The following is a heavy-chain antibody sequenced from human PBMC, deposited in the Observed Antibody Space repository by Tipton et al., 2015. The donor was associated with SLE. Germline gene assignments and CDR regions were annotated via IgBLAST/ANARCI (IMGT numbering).Heavy chain of an antibody. CDR1: GTSITGYY. Sequence: LSLTCTVSGTSITGYYWNWLRQPAGRGLELIVRIYTSGCTHANPSLKSRLTMSMDTSKNQFSLNLSSVTAADTAVYYCAVSYMSRGYGDFGLDVWGQGTTVTVSS. CDR2: IYTSGCT. D-gene: IGHD3-10*01. J-gene: IGHJ6*02. CDR3: AVSYMSRGYGDFGLDV. V-gene: IGHV4-4*07.